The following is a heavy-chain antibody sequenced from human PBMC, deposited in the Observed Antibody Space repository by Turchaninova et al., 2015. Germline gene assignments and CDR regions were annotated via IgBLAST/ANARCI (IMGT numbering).Heavy chain of an antibody. CDR2: IYWDDDK. CDR3: AHTRGGGNSPLFDY. CDR1: GFSLSTSGAG. V-gene: IGHV2-5*02. Sequence: QITLKESGPTVVKPTQTLTLTCTFPGFSLSTSGAGVGCIRQPPGKALEWLALIYWDDDKRYSPSLKSRLTITKDTSKNQVVLTMTNMDPVDTATYYCAHTRGGGNSPLFDYWGQGTLVTVSS. D-gene: IGHD4-23*01. J-gene: IGHJ4*02.